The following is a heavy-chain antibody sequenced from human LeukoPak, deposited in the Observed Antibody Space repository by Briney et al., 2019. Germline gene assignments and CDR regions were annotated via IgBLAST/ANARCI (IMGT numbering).Heavy chain of an antibody. D-gene: IGHD3-16*01. CDR1: NGYISAYY. Sequence: SETLSLTCTVFNGYISAYYWSWLRLPPGKEVEWIGYISDSGSTNYNPSLRSRVTISVDTSKNQFSLKLSFVTAADTAAYYCARLWGSNHQVFDFWGQGTLVTVSS. CDR3: ARLWGSNHQVFDF. J-gene: IGHJ4*02. V-gene: IGHV4-59*01. CDR2: ISDSGST.